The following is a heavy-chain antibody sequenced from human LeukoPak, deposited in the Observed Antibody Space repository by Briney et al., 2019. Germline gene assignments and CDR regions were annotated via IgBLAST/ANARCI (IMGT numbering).Heavy chain of an antibody. Sequence: ASVKVSCKASGYTFTSYYMHWVRQAPGQGLEWMGWISAYYGNTNYAQKLQGRVTMTTDTSTSTAYMELRSLRSDDTAVYYCARVSSSSDSWFDPWGQGTLVTVSS. V-gene: IGHV1-18*04. CDR3: ARVSSSSDSWFDP. CDR2: ISAYYGNT. J-gene: IGHJ5*02. D-gene: IGHD6-13*01. CDR1: GYTFTSYY.